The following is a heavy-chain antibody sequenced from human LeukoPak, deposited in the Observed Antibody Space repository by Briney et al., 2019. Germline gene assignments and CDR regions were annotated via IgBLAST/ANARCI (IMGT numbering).Heavy chain of an antibody. J-gene: IGHJ4*02. Sequence: ASVKVSCKASGYTFTSYGISWVRQAPGQGLEWMGWMSAYNGNTNYAQKLQGRVTMTTDTSTSTAYMELRSLRSDDTAVYYCARLSGDPQFFGVVTFFDYWGQGTLVTVSS. D-gene: IGHD3-3*01. V-gene: IGHV1-18*01. CDR1: GYTFTSYG. CDR2: MSAYNGNT. CDR3: ARLSGDPQFFGVVTFFDY.